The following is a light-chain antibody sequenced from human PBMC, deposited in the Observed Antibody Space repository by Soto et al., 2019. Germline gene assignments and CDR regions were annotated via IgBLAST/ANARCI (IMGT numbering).Light chain of an antibody. J-gene: IGKJ4*01. CDR1: ETITDY. CDR2: SAS. V-gene: IGKV1-39*01. CDR3: QQNFSPFVT. Sequence: DIQMTQSPPSLSASVGDRVTITCRASETITDYLNWYQAKPGKAPKLLIYSASLLQPGVPSRFSGSGYGTDFTLTLSGLQHEDSATYYCQQNFSPFVTFGAGTRV.